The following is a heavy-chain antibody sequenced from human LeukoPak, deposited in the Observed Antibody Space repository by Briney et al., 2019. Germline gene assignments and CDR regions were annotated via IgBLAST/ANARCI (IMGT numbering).Heavy chain of an antibody. CDR1: GGSISSYY. J-gene: IGHJ4*02. Sequence: PSETLSLTCTVSGGSISSYYWSWIRQSPGKGLEWIGYIYYSGSTNYNPSLKSRVTISVDTSKNQFSLKLSSVTAADTAVYYCARGAHLYNILTGYYTFFDYWGQGTLVTVSS. V-gene: IGHV4-59*01. CDR3: ARGAHLYNILTGYYTFFDY. CDR2: IYYSGST. D-gene: IGHD3-9*01.